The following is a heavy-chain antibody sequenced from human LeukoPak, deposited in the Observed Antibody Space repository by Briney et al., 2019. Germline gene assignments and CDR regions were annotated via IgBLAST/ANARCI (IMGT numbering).Heavy chain of an antibody. CDR1: GYTFTTYG. D-gene: IGHD5-18*01. V-gene: IGHV1-18*01. CDR3: ARDRDYVDTAMVGEGYYYYGMDV. Sequence: ASVKVSCKASGYTFTTYGINWVRQAPGQGLEWMGWISVYNGKTRFAQKFQGRLTMTTDTSTSTAHMELRSLRSDDTAVYYCARDRDYVDTAMVGEGYYYYGMDVWGQGTTVTVSS. J-gene: IGHJ6*02. CDR2: ISVYNGKT.